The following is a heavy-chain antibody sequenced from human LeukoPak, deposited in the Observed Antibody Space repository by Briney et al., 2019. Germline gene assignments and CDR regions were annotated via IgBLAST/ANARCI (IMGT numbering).Heavy chain of an antibody. D-gene: IGHD5-24*01. V-gene: IGHV3-30*03. CDR3: ARDMALY. CDR2: ISYDGSNK. Sequence: PGRSLRLSCAASGFTFSSYGMHWVRQAPGKGLEWVAVISYDGSNKYYADSVKGRFTISRDNSKNTLYLQMNSLRAEDTAVYYCARDMALYWGQGTLVTVSS. J-gene: IGHJ4*02. CDR1: GFTFSSYG.